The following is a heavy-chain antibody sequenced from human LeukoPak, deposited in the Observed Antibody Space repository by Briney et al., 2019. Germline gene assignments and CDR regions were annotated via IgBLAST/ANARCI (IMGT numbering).Heavy chain of an antibody. D-gene: IGHD3-16*02. Sequence: PGRSLRLSCAASGLTFSSYGMHWVRQAPGKGLEWVAVISYDGSNKYYADSVKGRFTISRDNSKNTLYLQMNSLRAEDTAVYYCAKDGLRLGELSYWGQGTLVTVSS. CDR1: GLTFSSYG. CDR2: ISYDGSNK. J-gene: IGHJ4*02. CDR3: AKDGLRLGELSY. V-gene: IGHV3-30*18.